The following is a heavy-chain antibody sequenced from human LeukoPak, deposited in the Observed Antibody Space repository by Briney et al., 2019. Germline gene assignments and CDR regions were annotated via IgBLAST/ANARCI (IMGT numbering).Heavy chain of an antibody. D-gene: IGHD1-26*01. CDR1: GGTFSSYA. CDR2: IIPIFGTA. J-gene: IGHJ5*02. Sequence: ASVKVSCEASGGTFSSYAISWVRQAPGQGLEWMGGIIPIFGTANYAQKFQGRVTITADESTSTAYMELSSLRSEDTAVYYCARDRGIVGARGPFDPWGQGTLVTVSS. V-gene: IGHV1-69*13. CDR3: ARDRGIVGARGPFDP.